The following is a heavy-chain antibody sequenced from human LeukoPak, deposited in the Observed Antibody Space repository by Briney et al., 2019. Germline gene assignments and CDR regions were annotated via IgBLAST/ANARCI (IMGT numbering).Heavy chain of an antibody. V-gene: IGHV3-23*01. CDR2: ISASGGNT. CDR3: ARGGDYGVKIDY. Sequence: GGSLRLSCAASGFTFSRYAMTWVRQAPGKGLEWFSSISASGGNTSYADSVKGRYTISRDNSKNTLYLQMNSLRAEDTAIYYCARGGDYGVKIDYWGQGTLVTVSS. D-gene: IGHD4-17*01. J-gene: IGHJ4*02. CDR1: GFTFSRYA.